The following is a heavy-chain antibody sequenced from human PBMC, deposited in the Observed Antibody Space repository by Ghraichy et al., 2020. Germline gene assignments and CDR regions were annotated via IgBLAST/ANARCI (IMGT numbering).Heavy chain of an antibody. Sequence: GGSLRVSCAASGFTSSSYWMTWVRQAPGKGLEWVANIMQDGSEKFYVDSVKGRFTISRDNAKNSLYLEMNSLRAEDTAVYFCARDNYDTSGYYSPYYQYGLDVWGQGTTVTVSS. D-gene: IGHD3-22*01. J-gene: IGHJ6*02. CDR1: GFTSSSYW. CDR3: ARDNYDTSGYYSPYYQYGLDV. CDR2: IMQDGSEK. V-gene: IGHV3-7*03.